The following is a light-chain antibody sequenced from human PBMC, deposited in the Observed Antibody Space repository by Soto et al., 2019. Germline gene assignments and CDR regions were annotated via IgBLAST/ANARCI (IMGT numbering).Light chain of an antibody. CDR3: QQYGYSPPWT. V-gene: IGKV3-20*01. CDR1: QFVSSR. CDR2: DTS. J-gene: IGKJ1*01. Sequence: DIVVTQSPATLSASPGERVTLSCRASQFVSSRLAWYQQRPGQVPRLLIYDTSTRAPDIPDRFSGSGSGTDFTLTISGLEPEDLAVYYCQQYGYSPPWTFGQGTKVEI.